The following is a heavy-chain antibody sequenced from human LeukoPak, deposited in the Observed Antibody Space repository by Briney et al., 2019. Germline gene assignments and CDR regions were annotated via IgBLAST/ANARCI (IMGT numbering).Heavy chain of an antibody. CDR1: GGSISDYY. J-gene: IGHJ3*02. V-gene: IGHV4-59*01. D-gene: IGHD3-3*01. CDR2: ISYSGST. Sequence: SETLSLTCTVSGGSISDYYWTWIRQPPGKGLEWIGYISYSGSTNYNPSVRKRVTMSIDTSKSQFSLRLSSVTAADTAVYYCATEGGDDSWSGCYNGAFDIWGQGTVVTVSS. CDR3: ATEGGDDSWSGCYNGAFDI.